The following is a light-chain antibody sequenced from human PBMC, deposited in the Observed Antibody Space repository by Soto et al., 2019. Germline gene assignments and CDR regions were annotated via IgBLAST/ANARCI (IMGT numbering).Light chain of an antibody. J-gene: IGLJ3*02. CDR3: SSYAGSNNLGV. CDR1: SSDVGGYNY. Sequence: QSVLTQPPSASGSRGQSVTISCTGTSSDVGGYNYVSWYQQHPGKAPQLMIYEVSKRPSGVHDRFSGSKSGNTASLTVSGLQPEDEADYYCSSYAGSNNLGVFGGGTKVTVL. CDR2: EVS. V-gene: IGLV2-8*01.